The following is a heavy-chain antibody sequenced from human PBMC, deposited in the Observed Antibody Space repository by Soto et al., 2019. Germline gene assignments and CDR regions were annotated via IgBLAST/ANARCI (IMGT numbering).Heavy chain of an antibody. D-gene: IGHD3-22*01. Sequence: QLQLQESGSGLVKPSQTLSLTCAVSGGSISSGGYSWSWIRQPPGKGLEWIGYIYHSGSTYYHPSLKSRVTTSVDRSKNQFSLKLSSVTAADTAVYYCARYYYDSSGYYLDYWGQGTLVTVSS. J-gene: IGHJ4*02. V-gene: IGHV4-30-2*01. CDR3: ARYYYDSSGYYLDY. CDR2: IYHSGST. CDR1: GGSISSGGYS.